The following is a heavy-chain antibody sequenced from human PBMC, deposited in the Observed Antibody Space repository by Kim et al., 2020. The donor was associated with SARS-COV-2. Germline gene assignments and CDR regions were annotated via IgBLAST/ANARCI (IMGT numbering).Heavy chain of an antibody. Sequence: SETLSLTCTVSGGSVSSGSYYWSWIRQPPGKGLEWIGYIYYSGSTNYNPSLKSRVTISVDTSKNQFSLKLSSVTAADTAVYYCARDEAPGGLGYWGQGTLVTVSS. CDR2: IYYSGST. V-gene: IGHV4-61*01. J-gene: IGHJ4*02. CDR3: ARDEAPGGLGY. CDR1: GGSVSSGSYY.